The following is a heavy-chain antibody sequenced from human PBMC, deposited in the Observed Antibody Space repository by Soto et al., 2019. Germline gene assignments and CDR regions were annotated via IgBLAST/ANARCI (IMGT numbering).Heavy chain of an antibody. CDR1: GFTFSGYA. CDR2: IGGGGGST. Sequence: GGSLRLSCAASGFTFSGYAMTWVRQAPGKGLEWVSIIGGGGGSTYYADPVKGRFTISRDNSKNTLYLQMNSLTAEDTAVYYCAKVRPGFDYWGQGTLVTVSS. CDR3: AKVRPGFDY. V-gene: IGHV3-23*01. J-gene: IGHJ4*02.